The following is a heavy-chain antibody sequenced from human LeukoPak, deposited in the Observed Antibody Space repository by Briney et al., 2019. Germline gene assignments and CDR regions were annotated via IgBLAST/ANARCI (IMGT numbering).Heavy chain of an antibody. Sequence: GGSLRLSCAASGFTFSTYSMNWVRQAAGKGLEWVSCISSSSNYIYYADSVKGRFTISRDNAKNSLYLQMNSLRAEDTAVYYCARASGDYLVDYWGQGTLVTVSS. CDR1: GFTFSTYS. CDR2: ISSSSNYI. D-gene: IGHD4-17*01. CDR3: ARASGDYLVDY. J-gene: IGHJ4*02. V-gene: IGHV3-21*01.